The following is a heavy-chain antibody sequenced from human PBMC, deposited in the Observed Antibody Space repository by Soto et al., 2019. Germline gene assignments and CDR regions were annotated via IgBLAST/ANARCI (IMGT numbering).Heavy chain of an antibody. D-gene: IGHD2-21*01. CDR3: ARVEVGHTAGIFY. V-gene: IGHV1-18*01. CDR2: ISAYNGNT. J-gene: IGHJ4*02. CDR1: GYTFTSYG. Sequence: QVQLVQSGAEVKKHGASVKVSCKASGYTFTSYGMSWVRQAHGQGLEWMGWISAYNGNTNYAQKLQGRVTMTTHTPTSTAYMELRSLRSDDTPVYYCARVEVGHTAGIFYWGQGTMVTVSS.